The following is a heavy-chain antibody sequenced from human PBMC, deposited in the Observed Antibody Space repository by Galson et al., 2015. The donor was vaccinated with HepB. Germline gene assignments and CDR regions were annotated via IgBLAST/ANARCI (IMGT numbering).Heavy chain of an antibody. J-gene: IGHJ6*03. V-gene: IGHV1-3*01. CDR1: GYTFTSYT. CDR2: INAGNGDT. CDR3: ARGDRDYMDV. Sequence: SVKVSCKASGYTFTSYTMLWVRQAPGQRPEWLGWINAGNGDTRYSQKFQGRVTFTRDTSATTAHMELNSLRSEDTAAYFCARGDRDYMDVWGKGTTVTVSS.